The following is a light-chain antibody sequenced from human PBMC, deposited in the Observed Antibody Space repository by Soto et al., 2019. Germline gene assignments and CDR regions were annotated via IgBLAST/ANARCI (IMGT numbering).Light chain of an antibody. J-gene: IGKJ1*01. CDR2: GAS. V-gene: IGKV3-20*01. CDR1: QSFSSSY. CDR3: QQYGSSPKT. Sequence: EIVLTQSPGTLSLSPGERATLYCRASQSFSSSYLAWYQQKPGQAPRLLIYGASSRATGIPDRFSGSGSGTDFTLTISRLEPEDFAVYYCQQYGSSPKTFGQGTKV.